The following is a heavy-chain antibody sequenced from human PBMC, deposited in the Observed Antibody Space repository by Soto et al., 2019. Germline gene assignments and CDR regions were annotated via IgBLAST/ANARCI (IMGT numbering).Heavy chain of an antibody. CDR3: ARDRDGDQYYFDY. Sequence: QVQLVQSGAEVKKPGSSVKVSCKASGGTFSSYAISWVRQAPGQGPEWMGGIIPIFGTANYAQKFQGRVTITADESTSTAYMEVSSLRSEDTAVDYCARDRDGDQYYFDYWGQGTLVTVSS. J-gene: IGHJ4*02. D-gene: IGHD4-17*01. CDR1: GGTFSSYA. V-gene: IGHV1-69*01. CDR2: IIPIFGTA.